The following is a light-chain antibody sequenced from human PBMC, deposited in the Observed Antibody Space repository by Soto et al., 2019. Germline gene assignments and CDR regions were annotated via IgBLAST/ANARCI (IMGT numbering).Light chain of an antibody. CDR2: GVF. V-gene: IGKV1-6*01. J-gene: IGKJ4*01. CDR3: QQSYSARLT. CDR1: QDIRND. Sequence: IQVTQAPSSLSASVGDRVTITCRTSQDIRNDLGWYQQKPGKAPKLVIYGVFNLQSGVPSRFSGSGFGTDFTLTSSSLQPEDFATYYCQQSYSARLTFGGGTKVDIK.